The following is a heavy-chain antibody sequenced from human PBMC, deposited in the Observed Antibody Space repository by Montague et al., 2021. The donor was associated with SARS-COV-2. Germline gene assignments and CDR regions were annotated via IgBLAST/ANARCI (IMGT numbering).Heavy chain of an antibody. CDR2: IYYSGST. Sequence: SETLSLTCTVSGGSISSYYWSWIRQPPGKGLEWIGYIYYSGSTNYNPSLKSRVTISVDTSKNQFSLKLSSVTAADTAVYYCARVKRGDYYGLGVSDHFDYWGQGTLVTVSS. CDR3: ARVKRGDYYGLGVSDHFDY. CDR1: GGSISSYY. D-gene: IGHD3-10*01. V-gene: IGHV4-59*01. J-gene: IGHJ4*02.